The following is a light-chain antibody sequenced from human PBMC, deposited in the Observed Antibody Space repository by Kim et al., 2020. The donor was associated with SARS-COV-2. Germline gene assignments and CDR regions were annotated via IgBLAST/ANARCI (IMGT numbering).Light chain of an antibody. V-gene: IGKV1-17*03. J-gene: IGKJ2*01. CDR1: QSMSNW. CDR3: LHHNNSLLS. CDR2: AAS. Sequence: DIQMTQSPSTMSASVGDRVTITCRASQSMSNWLAWYQQKPGKGSKLLIYAASRLQSGVPSRFSGSGSGTDFTLTISSLHPEDFATYYCLHHNNSLLSFGQGTKLEI.